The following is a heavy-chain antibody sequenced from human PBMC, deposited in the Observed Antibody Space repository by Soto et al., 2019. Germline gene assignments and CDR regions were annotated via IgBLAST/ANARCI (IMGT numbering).Heavy chain of an antibody. CDR1: GFSFSTHS. D-gene: IGHD3-22*01. CDR3: AKSFYDKSGYYGLLDY. Sequence: GGSLRLSCAASGFSFSTHSMHWVRQAPGKGLEWVAVISYDGTNKYYADFVKGRFTISRDNSKNTLYLQMISLRAEDTAAYYCAKSFYDKSGYYGLLDYWGQGTLVTVSS. V-gene: IGHV3-30*18. CDR2: ISYDGTNK. J-gene: IGHJ4*02.